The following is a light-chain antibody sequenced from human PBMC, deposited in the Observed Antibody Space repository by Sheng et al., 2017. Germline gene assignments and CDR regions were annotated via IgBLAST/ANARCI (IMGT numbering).Light chain of an antibody. CDR1: QGIGTY. CDR2: VAS. J-gene: IGKJ1*01. V-gene: IGKV1-39*01. CDR3: QQSFSAPWT. Sequence: DIQMTQSPSSLSASVGDRVTITCRASQGIGTYLNWYQQKPGKAPELLIFVASNLQSGVPPRFSGSGSGTDFTLTISSLQPEHSATYYCQQSFSAPWTFGQGTRVEI.